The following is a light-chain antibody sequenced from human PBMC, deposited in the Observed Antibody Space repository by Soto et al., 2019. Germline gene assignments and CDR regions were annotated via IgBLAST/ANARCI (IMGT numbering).Light chain of an antibody. J-gene: IGLJ2*01. CDR2: EVY. Sequence: QSALTQPPSASGSPGQSVTISCSGTSTDIGGYDFVSWYQQQPGKAPRLLIYEVYKRPAGVPDRFCGSKSGNTASLTVSGLQHEDEADDYCASFARSQDPCVVFGGGTKLTVL. CDR1: STDIGGYDF. V-gene: IGLV2-8*01. CDR3: ASFARSQDPCVV.